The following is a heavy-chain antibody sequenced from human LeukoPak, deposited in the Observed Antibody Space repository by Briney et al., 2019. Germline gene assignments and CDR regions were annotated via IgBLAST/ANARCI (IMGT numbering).Heavy chain of an antibody. D-gene: IGHD5-12*01. V-gene: IGHV3-7*01. CDR1: VFTFSSYW. CDR3: ARDVASWGGYTFAY. J-gene: IGHJ4*02. Sequence: TGGSLRLSCAAPVFTFSSYWMSWVRQAPGKGLEWVANIKQDGSDRYYVDSVKGRFTISRDNGKNSLYLQMNSLRIDDTAVYFRARDVASWGGYTFAYWGQGTLVTVSS. CDR2: IKQDGSDR.